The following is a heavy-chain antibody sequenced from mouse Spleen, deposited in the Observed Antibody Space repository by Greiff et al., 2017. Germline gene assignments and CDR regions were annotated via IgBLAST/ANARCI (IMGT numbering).Heavy chain of an antibody. CDR2: ISSVGGNT. J-gene: IGHJ2*01. Sequence: EVQLVESGGGLVTLGGSLKLSCAASGFTFSSYAMSWVRQTPEKRLEWVATISSVGGNTYYPDSVKGRFTISRDNAKNTMYLQMSSLKSEDTDKYYCGRATMITSYYLDYWGQGTTLTVSS. V-gene: IGHV5-9-3*01. CDR3: GRATMITSYYLDY. D-gene: IGHD2-4*01. CDR1: GFTFSSYA.